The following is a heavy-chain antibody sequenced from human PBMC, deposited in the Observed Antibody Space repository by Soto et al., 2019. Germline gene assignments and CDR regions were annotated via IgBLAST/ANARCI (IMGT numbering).Heavy chain of an antibody. Sequence: VGSLRLSCAASGFTFRNYAMTGARQAPGKGWDWVSSLLLSGSSAYYADPLRGRFSISRDTSANSLYLRMDTLGAADTAIYYCAKDAIYGDGIWLMDSWGQGTVVTVSS. CDR2: LLLSGSSA. V-gene: IGHV3-23*01. D-gene: IGHD4-17*01. CDR3: AKDAIYGDGIWLMDS. J-gene: IGHJ5*02. CDR1: GFTFRNYA.